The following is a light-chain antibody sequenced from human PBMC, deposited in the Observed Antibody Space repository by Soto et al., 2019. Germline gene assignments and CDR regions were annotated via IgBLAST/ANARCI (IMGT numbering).Light chain of an antibody. CDR2: GAS. Sequence: EVVLTQSPDTLSLSPGERATLSCRASERVSSNLAWYQQKPGQAPRLLIYGASTRAAGIPARFSGSGSGTDFTLTITSLEPEDFAVYYCQQRSNWPPITFGQGTRLEIK. CDR3: QQRSNWPPIT. CDR1: ERVSSN. J-gene: IGKJ5*01. V-gene: IGKV3-11*01.